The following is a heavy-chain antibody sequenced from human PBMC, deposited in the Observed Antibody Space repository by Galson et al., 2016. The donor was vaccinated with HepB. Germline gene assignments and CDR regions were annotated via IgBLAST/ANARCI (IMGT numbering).Heavy chain of an antibody. Sequence: SLRLSCAASGFTFNNYAIRWVRQAPGKGLEWVSGLSGSGRTTYYADSVKGRFTISRDNSKNTLYLQMNSLRAEDTAIYYCASSDYDYVWGTYRGLLNYWGQGTLVTVSS. J-gene: IGHJ4*02. V-gene: IGHV3-23*01. CDR2: LSGSGRTT. D-gene: IGHD3-16*02. CDR1: GFTFNNYA. CDR3: ASSDYDYVWGTYRGLLNY.